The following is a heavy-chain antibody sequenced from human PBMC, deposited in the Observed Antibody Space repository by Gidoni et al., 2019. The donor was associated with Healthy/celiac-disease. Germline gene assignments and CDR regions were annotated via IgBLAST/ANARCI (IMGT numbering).Heavy chain of an antibody. J-gene: IGHJ4*02. Sequence: QGLEWMGWISAYNGNTNYAQKLQGRVTMTTDTSTSTAYMELRSLRSDDTAVYYCARGLNSGYDLIHLDYWGQGTLVTVSS. CDR2: ISAYNGNT. V-gene: IGHV1-18*01. D-gene: IGHD5-12*01. CDR3: ARGLNSGYDLIHLDY.